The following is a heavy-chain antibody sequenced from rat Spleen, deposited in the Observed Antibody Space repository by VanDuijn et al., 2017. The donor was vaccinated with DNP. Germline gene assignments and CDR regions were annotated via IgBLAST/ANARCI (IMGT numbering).Heavy chain of an antibody. CDR2: INYDGGST. D-gene: IGHD1-4*01. Sequence: EVQLVESGGGLVQPGRSPKLSCAASGFTFSDYYMAWVRQAPMKGLEWVAYINYDGGSTYNGDSVKGRFTISRDNAKSTLYLQMNSLRSEDMATYYCTRHVLPLRVWDYWGQGVMVTVSS. CDR3: TRHVLPLRVWDY. V-gene: IGHV5-22*01. J-gene: IGHJ2*01. CDR1: GFTFSDYY.